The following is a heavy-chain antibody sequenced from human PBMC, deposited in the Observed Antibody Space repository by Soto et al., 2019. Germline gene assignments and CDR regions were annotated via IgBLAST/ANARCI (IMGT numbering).Heavy chain of an antibody. CDR1: GGSISSGGYS. CDR2: IYFSGST. V-gene: IGHV4-30-2*01. Sequence: SETLSLTCAVSGGSISSGGYSWSWIRQPPGKGLEWIGYIYFSGSTNYNPSLKSRVTMSIDKSKNQFFLTLTSMTAADTATYYCATIVSGSYFDYWGQGALVTVSS. CDR3: ATIVSGSYFDY. D-gene: IGHD3-10*01. J-gene: IGHJ4*02.